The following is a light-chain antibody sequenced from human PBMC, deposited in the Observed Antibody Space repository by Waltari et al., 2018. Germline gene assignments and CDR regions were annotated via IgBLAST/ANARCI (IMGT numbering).Light chain of an antibody. J-gene: IGLJ3*02. CDR2: RNN. CDR3: ATWDDSLSGPV. Sequence: QSVLTQPPSASGTPGPRVTIACSGSSSNIGSHSLHWYQQLPGTAPKLLIYRNNQRPSGVPDRFSGSKSGTSASLAISGLRSEDEADYYCATWDDSLSGPVLGGGTKLTVL. CDR1: SSNIGSHS. V-gene: IGLV1-47*01.